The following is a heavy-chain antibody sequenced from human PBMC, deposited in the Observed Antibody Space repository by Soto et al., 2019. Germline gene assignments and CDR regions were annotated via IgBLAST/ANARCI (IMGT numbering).Heavy chain of an antibody. CDR2: INHSGST. Sequence: SETLSLTCAVYGGSFSGYYWSWIRQPPGKGLEWIGEINHSGSTNYNPSLKSRVTISVDTSKNQFSLKLSSVTAADTAVYYCARGGEVYYGSGSSDYWGQGTLVTVSS. CDR1: GGSFSGYY. V-gene: IGHV4-34*01. J-gene: IGHJ4*02. D-gene: IGHD3-10*01. CDR3: ARGGEVYYGSGSSDY.